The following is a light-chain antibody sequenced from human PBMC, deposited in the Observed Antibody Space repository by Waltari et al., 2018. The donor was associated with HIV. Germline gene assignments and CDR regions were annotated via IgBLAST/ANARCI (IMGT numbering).Light chain of an antibody. V-gene: IGLV2-14*03. CDR1: TTASRFTPP. CDR2: DVN. CDR3: ASNRLDYTLI. Sequence: QSALTQPASVSGFPGQSINISCTGFTTASRFTPPVSWYQQYADNIPRLIIFDVNNRPSGISDRFSGSRSGNSAFLTFSGLQSGDEAHYYCASNRLDYTLIFGGGTKLTVL. J-gene: IGLJ2*01.